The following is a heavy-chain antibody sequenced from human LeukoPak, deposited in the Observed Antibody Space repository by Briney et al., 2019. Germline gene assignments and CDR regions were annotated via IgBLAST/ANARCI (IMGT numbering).Heavy chain of an antibody. V-gene: IGHV3-23*01. CDR2: ISGSGGST. CDR1: GFTFSSYA. J-gene: IGHJ4*02. D-gene: IGHD3-22*01. CDR3: AKCDDSSGYYFGSSLDY. Sequence: GGSLRLSCAASGFTFSSYAMSWVRQAPGKGLEWVSAISGSGGSTYYADSVKGRFTISRDNSKNTLYLQMNSLRAEDTAVYYCAKCDDSSGYYFGSSLDYWGQGTLVTVSS.